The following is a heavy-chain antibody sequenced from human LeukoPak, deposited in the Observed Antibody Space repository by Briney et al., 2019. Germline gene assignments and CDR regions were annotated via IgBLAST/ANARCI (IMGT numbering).Heavy chain of an antibody. J-gene: IGHJ4*02. CDR2: ISYDGSNK. V-gene: IGHV3-30*18. CDR3: AKDMYRSSWYYFDY. D-gene: IGHD6-13*01. CDR1: GFTFSSYG. Sequence: GRSLRLSCAASGFTFSSYGMHWVRQAPGKGLEWVAVISYDGSNKYYADSVKGRFTISRDNSKNTLYLQMNNLRAEDTAVYYCAKDMYRSSWYYFDYWGQGTLVTVSS.